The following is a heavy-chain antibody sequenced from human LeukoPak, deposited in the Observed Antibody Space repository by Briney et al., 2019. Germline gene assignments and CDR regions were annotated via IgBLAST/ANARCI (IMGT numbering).Heavy chain of an antibody. V-gene: IGHV3-30*02. CDR1: GFSLGRYG. J-gene: IGHJ4*02. CDR2: IKYDGTEK. D-gene: IGHD1-26*01. Sequence: GGSLRLSCAASGFSLGRYGMHWVRQAPGKGLDWVAFIKYDGTEKYYTDSVKGRFTISRDNSKNTLYLQMNSLRVEDTALYYCAEDLVRWENFDYWGQGTLVTVSS. CDR3: AEDLVRWENFDY.